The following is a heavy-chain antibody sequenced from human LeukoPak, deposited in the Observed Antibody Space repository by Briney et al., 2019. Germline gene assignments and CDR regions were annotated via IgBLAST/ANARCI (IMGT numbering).Heavy chain of an antibody. D-gene: IGHD3-16*01. CDR2: ISGSGDST. J-gene: IGHJ6*03. Sequence: PGGSLRLSCAASGFTFSNYGMSWVRQAPGKGPEWVSSISGSGDSTNYADSVKGRFTISRDNSKDMLSLQMNSLRAEDTAVYYCATHSPMLMYYMDVWGKGTTVTISS. V-gene: IGHV3-23*01. CDR1: GFTFSNYG. CDR3: ATHSPMLMYYMDV.